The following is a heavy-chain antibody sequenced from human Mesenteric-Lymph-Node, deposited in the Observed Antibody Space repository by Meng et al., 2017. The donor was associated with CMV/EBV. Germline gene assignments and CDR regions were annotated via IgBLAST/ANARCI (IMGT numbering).Heavy chain of an antibody. D-gene: IGHD3-16*01. CDR3: ARGHLSGVWQLIY. CDR1: GYTFTSYG. CDR2: ISTYNGDT. J-gene: IGHJ4*02. Sequence: ASVKVSCKASGYTFTSYGISWVRQAPGQGLEWMGWISTYNGDTNYAQRLQGRVTMTTDTSTRTAYLELSSLRSEDTAVYYCARGHLSGVWQLIYWGQGTLVTVSS. V-gene: IGHV1-18*01.